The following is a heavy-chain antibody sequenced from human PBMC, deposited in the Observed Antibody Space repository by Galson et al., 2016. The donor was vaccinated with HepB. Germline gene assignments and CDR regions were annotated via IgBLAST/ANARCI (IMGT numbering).Heavy chain of an antibody. CDR2: ISDSGTNI. CDR3: ARDVMGTWLYGFDL. Sequence: SLRLSCAASGFTFSPYNMNWVRQTPEKGLEWVSFISDSGTNIHYADSVKGRFTISRDNAENSLFLQTNSLRDEDTAMYYCARDVMGTWLYGFDLWGQGTMVTVSS. D-gene: IGHD5-12*01. V-gene: IGHV3-48*02. J-gene: IGHJ3*01. CDR1: GFTFSPYN.